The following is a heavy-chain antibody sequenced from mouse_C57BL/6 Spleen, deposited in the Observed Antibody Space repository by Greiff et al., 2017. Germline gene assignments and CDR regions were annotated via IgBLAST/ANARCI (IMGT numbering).Heavy chain of an antibody. D-gene: IGHD2-1*01. J-gene: IGHJ3*01. CDR2: IHPNSGST. Sequence: QVQLKQPGAELVKPGASVKLSCKASGYTFTSYWMHWVKQRPGQGLEWIGMIHPNSGSTNYNEKFKSKATLTVDKSSSTAYMQLSSLTSEDSAVYYCARSANYGNYGGAYWGQGTLVTVSA. V-gene: IGHV1-64*01. CDR1: GYTFTSYW. CDR3: ARSANYGNYGGAY.